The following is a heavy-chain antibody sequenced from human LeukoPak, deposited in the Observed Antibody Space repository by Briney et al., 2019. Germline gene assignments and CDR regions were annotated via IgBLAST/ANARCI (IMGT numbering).Heavy chain of an antibody. CDR3: ARDVAQGGSSYFDY. CDR2: ISSDGGKK. J-gene: IGHJ4*02. D-gene: IGHD2-21*01. V-gene: IGHV3-30-3*01. CDR1: GFTFSSNA. Sequence: GGSLRLTCEASGFTFSSNAMHWVRQAPGKGLEWVAVISSDGGKKYYADSEKGRFNISRDNSKDTLYLQMNSLRVEDTAVYYCARDVAQGGSSYFDYWGKGTLVTVSS.